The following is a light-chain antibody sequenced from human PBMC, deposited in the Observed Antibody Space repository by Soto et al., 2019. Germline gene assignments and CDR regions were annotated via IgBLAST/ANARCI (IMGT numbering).Light chain of an antibody. Sequence: SVLNQPASVSGSPGQSITISCTGTSSVVGAYNFVSWHQQHPGKAPKLMIYNVYDRPSEISYRFSGSKSGNTASLTISGLQGEDEADYYCSAYTVSRTYVFGTGTKVTVL. J-gene: IGLJ1*01. CDR3: SAYTVSRTYV. V-gene: IGLV2-14*03. CDR2: NVY. CDR1: SSVVGAYNF.